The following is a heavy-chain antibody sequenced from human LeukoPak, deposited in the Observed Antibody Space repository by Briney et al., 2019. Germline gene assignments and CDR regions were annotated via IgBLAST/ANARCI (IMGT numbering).Heavy chain of an antibody. J-gene: IGHJ6*03. Sequence: ASVKVSCKASGYSFTEHYIYWVRQAPGQGLAWVGRINCNSGDANSAQKFQGRVTMTRDTSVSTAYMDLSSVTSDDTAVYFCARSAGHCSNGICFTDYYMDVWGRGTTVTVSS. D-gene: IGHD2-8*01. V-gene: IGHV1-2*02. CDR2: INCNSGDA. CDR3: ARSAGHCSNGICFTDYYMDV. CDR1: GYSFTEHY.